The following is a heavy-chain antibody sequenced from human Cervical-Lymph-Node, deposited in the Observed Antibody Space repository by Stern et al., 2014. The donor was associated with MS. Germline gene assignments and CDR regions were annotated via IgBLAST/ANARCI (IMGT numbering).Heavy chain of an antibody. J-gene: IGHJ3*02. CDR3: ASGTSNEFGPFDM. D-gene: IGHD3-16*01. CDR2: ITFDGSSR. V-gene: IGHV3-30*04. Sequence: QLVQSGGGAVQPGRSLRLSCAASGFIFSNSAMHWVRQAPGKGLEWVSTITFDGSSRYYTDSGKGRFTISRVNSENTLSLQLNTPRPDDTAVYYCASGTSNEFGPFDMWGQGAMVTVSS. CDR1: GFIFSNSA.